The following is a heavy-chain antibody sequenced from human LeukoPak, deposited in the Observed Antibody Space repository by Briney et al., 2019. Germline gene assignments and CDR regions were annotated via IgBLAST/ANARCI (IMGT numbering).Heavy chain of an antibody. Sequence: GSSVKVSCKASGGTFSSYAISWVRQAPGQGLEWMGGIIPIFGTANYAQKFQGRVTITADESTSTAYMELSSLRSEDTAVYYCARGLEPAAMSPLWFDPWGQGTLVTVSS. CDR1: GGTFSSYA. CDR2: IIPIFGTA. V-gene: IGHV1-69*01. D-gene: IGHD2-2*01. J-gene: IGHJ5*02. CDR3: ARGLEPAAMSPLWFDP.